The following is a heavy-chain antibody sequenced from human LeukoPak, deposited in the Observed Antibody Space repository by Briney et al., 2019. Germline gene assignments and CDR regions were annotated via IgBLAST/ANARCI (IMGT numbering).Heavy chain of an antibody. D-gene: IGHD3-16*02. Sequence: ASVKVSCKASGYTFTGYYMHWVRQAPGQGLEWMGWINPNSGGTDYAQKFQGRVTMTRDTSIRTAHMELSRLRSDDTAVYYCARGSPLITFGGVIGDFDYWGQGTLVTVSS. J-gene: IGHJ4*02. V-gene: IGHV1-2*02. CDR3: ARGSPLITFGGVIGDFDY. CDR1: GYTFTGYY. CDR2: INPNSGGT.